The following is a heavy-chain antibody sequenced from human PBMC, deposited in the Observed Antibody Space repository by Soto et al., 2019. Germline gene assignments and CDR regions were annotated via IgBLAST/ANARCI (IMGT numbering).Heavy chain of an antibody. V-gene: IGHV3-30*18. D-gene: IGHD6-6*01. Sequence: LRLSCAASGFTFSAYGMYWVRQAPGKGLEWVAVISNDGRNKYYADSVKGRFTISRDNSKNTLYLQMNSLIPEDTAVYYCAKGSSSVYYYYYGIDVWGQGTTVTVSS. J-gene: IGHJ6*02. CDR1: GFTFSAYG. CDR3: AKGSSSVYYYYYGIDV. CDR2: ISNDGRNK.